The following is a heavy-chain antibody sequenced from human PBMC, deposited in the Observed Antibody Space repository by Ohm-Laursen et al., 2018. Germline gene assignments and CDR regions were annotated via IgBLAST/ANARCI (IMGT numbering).Heavy chain of an antibody. V-gene: IGHV1-46*01. J-gene: IGHJ4*02. CDR1: GGTFSSYA. CDR2: INPSDGSI. Sequence: ASVKVSCKASGGTFSSYAISWVRQAPGQGLEWMGIINPSDGSISYAQKFQGRVTLTRDTSASTVYMELTSLRSEDTALYYCARDINWGSDYRGQGTLVTVSS. D-gene: IGHD7-27*01. CDR3: ARDINWGSDY.